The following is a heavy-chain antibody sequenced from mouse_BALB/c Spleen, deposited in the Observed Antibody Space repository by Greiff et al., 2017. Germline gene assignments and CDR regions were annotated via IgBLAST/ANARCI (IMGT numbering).Heavy chain of an antibody. J-gene: IGHJ3*01. V-gene: IGHV5-12-1*01. D-gene: IGHD1-2*01. CDR2: ISSGGGST. CDR1: GFAFSSYD. CDR3: ARQGGDYYGYPLDY. Sequence: EVKVVESGGGLVKPGGSLKLSCAASGFAFSSYDMSWVRQTPEKRLEWVAYISSGGGSTYYPDTVKGRFTISRDNAKNTPYLQMSRLKSEDTAMYYCARQGGDYYGYPLDYWGQGTLVTVSA.